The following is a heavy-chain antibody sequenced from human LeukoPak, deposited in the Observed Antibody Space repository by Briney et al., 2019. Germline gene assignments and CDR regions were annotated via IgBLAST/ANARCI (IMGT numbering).Heavy chain of an antibody. CDR1: GFTFDDYA. D-gene: IGHD3-22*01. J-gene: IGHJ3*02. V-gene: IGHV3-9*01. Sequence: PGGSLRLSCAASGFTFDDYAMHWVRQAPGKGLEWVSGISWNSGSIGYADSVKGRFTISRDNAKNSLYLQMNSLRAEDTALYYCAKDYIEYYYDSSGYLGAFDIWGQGTMVTVSS. CDR2: ISWNSGSI. CDR3: AKDYIEYYYDSSGYLGAFDI.